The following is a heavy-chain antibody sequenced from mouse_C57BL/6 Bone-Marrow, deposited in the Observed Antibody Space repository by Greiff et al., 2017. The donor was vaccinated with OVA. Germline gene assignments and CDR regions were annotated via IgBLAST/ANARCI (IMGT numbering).Heavy chain of an antibody. CDR1: GYTFTSYG. D-gene: IGHD1-1*01. Sequence: QVQLKQSGAELARPGASVKLSCKASGYTFTSYGISWVKQRTGQGLEWIGEIYPRSGNTYYNEKFKGKATLTADKSSSTAYMELRSLTSEDSAVYFCAREGIYYYGSRYYFDYWGQGTTLTVSS. CDR3: AREGIYYYGSRYYFDY. V-gene: IGHV1-81*01. CDR2: IYPRSGNT. J-gene: IGHJ2*01.